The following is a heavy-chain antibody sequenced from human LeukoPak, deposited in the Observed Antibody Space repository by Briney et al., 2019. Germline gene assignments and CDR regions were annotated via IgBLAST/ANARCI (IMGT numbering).Heavy chain of an antibody. J-gene: IGHJ4*02. CDR1: GFTFGSFA. CDR3: GKTTAGYSSGQKPAWPVDY. Sequence: GGSLRLSCEASGFTFGSFAMYWVPQAPGKGLEWIAGIFGSGGSPHYADSVKGRFTISRDNSKNTVYLQINSLRAEDTAVYYCGKTTAGYSSGQKPAWPVDYWGQGTLVTVSS. CDR2: IFGSGGSP. D-gene: IGHD5-18*01. V-gene: IGHV3-23*01.